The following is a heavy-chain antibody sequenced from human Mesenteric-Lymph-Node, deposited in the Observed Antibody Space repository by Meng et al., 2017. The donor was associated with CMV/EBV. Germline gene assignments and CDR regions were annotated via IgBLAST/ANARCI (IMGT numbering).Heavy chain of an antibody. V-gene: IGHV3-11*06. CDR3: ARYYVNTVAGVGY. D-gene: IGHD3-3*01. CDR1: GFTFSNYY. J-gene: IGHJ4*02. Sequence: AASGFTFSNYYMNWIRQAPGKGPEWVSYISSSTNYTNYADSVKGRFTISRDNAKNSLYLQMNSLRAEDTAVYYCARYYVNTVAGVGYWGQGTLVTVSS. CDR2: ISSSTNYT.